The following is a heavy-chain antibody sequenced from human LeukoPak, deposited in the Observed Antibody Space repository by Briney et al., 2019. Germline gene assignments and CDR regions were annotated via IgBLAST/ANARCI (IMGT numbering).Heavy chain of an antibody. J-gene: IGHJ4*02. Sequence: PGGSLRLSCAASGFTFSSYGMHWVRQAPGKGLEWVAIIRYDGSNKYYADSVKGRFTISRDNSKNTLYLQMNSLRAEDTAVYYCAKDSSSSWSRYYFDYWGQGTLVTVSS. CDR2: IRYDGSNK. CDR3: AKDSSSSWSRYYFDY. V-gene: IGHV3-30*02. D-gene: IGHD6-6*01. CDR1: GFTFSSYG.